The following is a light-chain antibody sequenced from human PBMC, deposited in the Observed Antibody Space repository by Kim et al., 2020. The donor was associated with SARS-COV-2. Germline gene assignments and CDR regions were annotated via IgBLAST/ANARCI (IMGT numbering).Light chain of an antibody. Sequence: DIQMTQTPSSLAASVGDRVTIACRASQSISTYLNWYQQKAGKAPKLLIYAASSLPSGVPSRFSGSGSGTDFTLTISSHQPEDFATYYCQQSHTTPLLAFGGGTKVDIK. J-gene: IGKJ4*01. CDR2: AAS. CDR1: QSISTY. CDR3: QQSHTTPLLA. V-gene: IGKV1-39*01.